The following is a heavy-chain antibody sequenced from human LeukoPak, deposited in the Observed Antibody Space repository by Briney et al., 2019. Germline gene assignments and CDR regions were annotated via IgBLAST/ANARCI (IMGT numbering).Heavy chain of an antibody. CDR1: GGTFSSYA. Sequence: ASVKVSCKASGGTFSSYAISWVRQAPGQGLEWMGRIIPIFGTANYAQKFQGRVTITTDESTSTAYMELSSLRSEDTAVYYCARGVGGSQYFDYWGQGTLVTVSS. J-gene: IGHJ4*02. CDR2: IIPIFGTA. V-gene: IGHV1-69*05. CDR3: ARGVGGSQYFDY. D-gene: IGHD2-15*01.